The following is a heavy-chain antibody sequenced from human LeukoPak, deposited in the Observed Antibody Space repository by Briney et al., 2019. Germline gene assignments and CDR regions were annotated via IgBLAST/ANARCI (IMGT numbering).Heavy chain of an antibody. CDR1: GFTFSSYG. CDR3: AAAPWGDILTGDYTQEY. V-gene: IGHV3-30*02. D-gene: IGHD3-9*01. CDR2: IRYDGSNK. J-gene: IGHJ4*02. Sequence: GGSLRLSCAASGFTFSSYGMHWVRQAPGKGLEWVAFIRYDGSNKYYADSVKGRFTISRDNSKNTLYLQMNSLRAEDTAVYYCAAAPWGDILTGDYTQEYWGQGTLVTVSS.